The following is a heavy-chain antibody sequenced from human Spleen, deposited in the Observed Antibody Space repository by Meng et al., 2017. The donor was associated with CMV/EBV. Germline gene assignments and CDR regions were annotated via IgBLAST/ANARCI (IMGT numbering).Heavy chain of an antibody. Sequence: QVELVQSGAGVKKPGASVKVSCKASGYTFTGYYMHWVRQAPGQGLEWMGIINPSGGSTSYAQKFQGRVTMTRDTSTSKVYMELSSLRSEDTAVYYCARDRGGNWNLDCWGQGTLVTVSS. CDR2: INPSGGST. V-gene: IGHV1-46*01. J-gene: IGHJ4*02. CDR1: GYTFTGYY. CDR3: ARDRGGNWNLDC. D-gene: IGHD1-1*01.